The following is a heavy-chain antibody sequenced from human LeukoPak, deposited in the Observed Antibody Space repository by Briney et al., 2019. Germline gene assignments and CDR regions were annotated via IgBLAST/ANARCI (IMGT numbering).Heavy chain of an antibody. CDR1: GGSFSGYY. CDR2: INHSGST. Sequence: PSETLSLTCAVYGGSFSGYYWSWIRQPPGKGLEWIGEINHSGSTNYNPSLKSRVTISVDTSKNQFSLKLSSVTAADTAVYYCARRDSGSYEKANWFDPWGQGTLVTVSS. CDR3: ARRDSGSYEKANWFDP. D-gene: IGHD1-26*01. J-gene: IGHJ5*02. V-gene: IGHV4-34*01.